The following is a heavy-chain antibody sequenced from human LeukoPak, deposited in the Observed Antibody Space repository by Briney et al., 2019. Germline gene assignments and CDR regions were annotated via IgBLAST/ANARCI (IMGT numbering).Heavy chain of an antibody. CDR3: ARDYYNKGHDY. Sequence: GGSLRLSCVASGFSLSVYYMTWIRQSPGKGLEWVSYVDNRSGNTMRYADSVKGRFTVSRDYAKNSMYLEMNSLRVEDTAVYYCARDYYNKGHDYWGQGTLVTVSS. D-gene: IGHD3-10*01. J-gene: IGHJ4*02. V-gene: IGHV3-11*01. CDR1: GFSLSVYY. CDR2: VDNRSGNTM.